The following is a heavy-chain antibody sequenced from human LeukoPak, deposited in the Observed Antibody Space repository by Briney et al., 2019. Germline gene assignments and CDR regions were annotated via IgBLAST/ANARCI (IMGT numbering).Heavy chain of an antibody. CDR2: ISSSGDTI. D-gene: IGHD3-10*01. Sequence: PGGSLRLSCAASGFTFSTSSMNWVRQAPGKGLEWVSYISSSGDTIYYADSVKGRFTISRENAKNSLYLQMNSLRAEDTAVYYCARIRMSMLRGDFDYWGQGTLVTVSS. V-gene: IGHV3-48*04. CDR1: GFTFSTSS. CDR3: ARIRMSMLRGDFDY. J-gene: IGHJ4*02.